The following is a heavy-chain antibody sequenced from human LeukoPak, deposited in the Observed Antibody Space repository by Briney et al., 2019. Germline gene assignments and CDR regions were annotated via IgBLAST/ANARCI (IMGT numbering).Heavy chain of an antibody. D-gene: IGHD3-16*02. CDR1: GFTFSSYA. Sequence: PGRSLRLSCAASGFTFSSYAMHWVHQAPGKGLEWVAVISYDGSNKYYADSVKGRFTISRDNSKNTLYLQMNSLRAEDTAVYYCAREGSFELSLFYWGQGTLVTVSS. CDR3: AREGSFELSLFY. J-gene: IGHJ4*02. V-gene: IGHV3-30-3*01. CDR2: ISYDGSNK.